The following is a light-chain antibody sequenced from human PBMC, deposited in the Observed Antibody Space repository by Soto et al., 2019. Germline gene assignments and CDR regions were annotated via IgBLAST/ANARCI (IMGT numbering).Light chain of an antibody. CDR3: QQTKTFLNT. Sequence: HMTQSPSAVDSSXCGAVTSSXXASQVISSWLAWYQQKPGKAPKLLIYAASSLHSGVPSRFSGSGSGTDFTLTISSLQPEDFATYYCQQTKTFLNTFGQGTRLEIK. V-gene: IGKV1-12*01. J-gene: IGKJ5*01. CDR2: AAS. CDR1: QVISSW.